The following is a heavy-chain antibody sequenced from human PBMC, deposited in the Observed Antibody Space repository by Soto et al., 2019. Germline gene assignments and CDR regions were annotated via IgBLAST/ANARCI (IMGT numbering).Heavy chain of an antibody. CDR3: AREGGIQLWARGFDY. Sequence: ASVEVSCKASGYTFTSYYMHWVRQAPGQGLEWMGIINPSGGSTSYAQKFQGRVTMTRDTSTSTVYMELSSLRSEDTAVYYCAREGGIQLWARGFDYWGQGTLVTVSS. D-gene: IGHD5-18*01. CDR2: INPSGGST. CDR1: GYTFTSYY. J-gene: IGHJ4*02. V-gene: IGHV1-46*01.